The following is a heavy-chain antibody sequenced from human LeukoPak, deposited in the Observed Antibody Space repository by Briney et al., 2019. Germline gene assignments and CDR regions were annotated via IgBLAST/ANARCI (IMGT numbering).Heavy chain of an antibody. CDR2: IDPSDSYT. CDR1: GYSFTSYW. J-gene: IGHJ6*04. CDR3: ARQRLKELGYYYGMDV. V-gene: IGHV5-10-1*01. Sequence: GESLKISCKGSGYSFTSYWISWVRQMPGKGLEWMGRIDPSDSYTNYSPSFQGHVTISADKSISTAYLQWSSLKASDTAMYYCARQRLKELGYYYGMDVWGKGTTVTVSS. D-gene: IGHD6-25*01.